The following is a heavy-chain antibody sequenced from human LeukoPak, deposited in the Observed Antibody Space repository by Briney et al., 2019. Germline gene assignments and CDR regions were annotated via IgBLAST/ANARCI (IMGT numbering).Heavy chain of an antibody. Sequence: GGSLRLSCAASGVTFSSDSMNWVRQAPGKGLEWVSYISSSGTTIYYAGSVKGRFTISRENANNSLYLQMNSLRADDTAVYYCARDQRADGMDVWGQGTTVTVSS. J-gene: IGHJ6*02. CDR3: ARDQRADGMDV. CDR1: GVTFSSDS. CDR2: ISSSGTTI. V-gene: IGHV3-48*04. D-gene: IGHD6-19*01.